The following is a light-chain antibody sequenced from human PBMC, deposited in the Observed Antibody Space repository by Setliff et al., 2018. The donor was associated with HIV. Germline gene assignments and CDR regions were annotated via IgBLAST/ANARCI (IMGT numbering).Light chain of an antibody. V-gene: IGLV2-23*02. CDR1: SSDVGSYNL. CDR3: CSYGRSDTFV. CDR2: EVT. J-gene: IGLJ1*01. Sequence: QSALAQPASVSGSPGQSITISCTGTSSDVGSYNLVSWYQQRPGKAPKLIMYEVTKWPSGISDRFSGSKSGNTASLTISGLQADDEADYYCCSYGRSDTFVFGTGTKVTVL.